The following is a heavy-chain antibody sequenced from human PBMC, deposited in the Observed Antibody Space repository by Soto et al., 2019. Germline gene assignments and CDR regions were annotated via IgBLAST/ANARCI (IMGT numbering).Heavy chain of an antibody. J-gene: IGHJ4*02. CDR3: ARDFAYFDS. CDR2: VYHTGRT. V-gene: IGHV4-61*08. Sequence: SETLSLTCTVSGGSFKSGGYSWSWIRQPPGKGLEWIGYVYHTGRTSYNPSLKSRVSISMDTSKNQFSLNLDSVTAADTAVYFCARDFAYFDSWGQGTLVTVSS. CDR1: GGSFKSGGYS. D-gene: IGHD3-3*01.